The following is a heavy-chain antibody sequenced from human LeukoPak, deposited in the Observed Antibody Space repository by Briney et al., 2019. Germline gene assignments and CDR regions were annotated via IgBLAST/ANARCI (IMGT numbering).Heavy chain of an antibody. Sequence: SETLSLTCTVSGGSISSGGYYWSWIRQHPGKGLEWIGYIYYSGSTYYNPSLKSRVTISVDTSKNQFSLKLSSVTAADTAVYYCAKSVLLWFGELLPFDYWGQGTLVTVSS. V-gene: IGHV4-31*03. D-gene: IGHD3-10*01. CDR1: GGSISSGGYY. CDR2: IYYSGST. CDR3: AKSVLLWFGELLPFDY. J-gene: IGHJ4*02.